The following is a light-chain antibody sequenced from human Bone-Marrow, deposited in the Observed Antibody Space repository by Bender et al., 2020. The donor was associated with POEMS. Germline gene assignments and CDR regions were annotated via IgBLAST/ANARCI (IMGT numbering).Light chain of an antibody. CDR2: QDT. V-gene: IGLV3-1*01. CDR1: KLRNKY. CDR3: QAWDSSTAV. J-gene: IGLJ3*02. Sequence: SYELTQPPSVSVSPGQTASITCSGNKLRNKYASWYQQKPGQSPLLVMYQDTKRPSGTPERFSGSSSGNTATLTISGTQAMDEADYYCQAWDSSTAVFGGGTRLTVL.